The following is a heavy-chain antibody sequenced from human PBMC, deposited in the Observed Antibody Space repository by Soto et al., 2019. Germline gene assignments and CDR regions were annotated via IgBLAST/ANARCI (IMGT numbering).Heavy chain of an antibody. J-gene: IGHJ6*02. CDR1: GDSVSSSDFY. Sequence: SETLSLTCAVSGDSVSSSDFYWTWIRQPTGKPLEWIGYVYSTGTTNYSPSLKSRVDMSVDTSETQFSLKVRSVTAADAAVYFCARVSHLVAPKDGKSAYFYAMDVWGPGTTVTVSS. CDR3: ARVSHLVAPKDGKSAYFYAMDV. D-gene: IGHD2-15*01. V-gene: IGHV4-61*08. CDR2: VYSTGTT.